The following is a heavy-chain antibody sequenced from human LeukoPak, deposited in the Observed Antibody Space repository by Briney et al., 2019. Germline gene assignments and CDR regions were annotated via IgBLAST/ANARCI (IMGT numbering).Heavy chain of an antibody. J-gene: IGHJ4*02. V-gene: IGHV3-21*04. D-gene: IGHD6-19*01. Sequence: GGSLRLSCAASGFTFSSYSMNWVRQAPGKGLEWVSSISSSSSYIYYADSVKGRFTISRDNAKNSLYLQMNSLRAEDTTLYYCAKADSSGWYYFDYWGQGTLVTVSS. CDR3: AKADSSGWYYFDY. CDR2: ISSSSSYI. CDR1: GFTFSSYS.